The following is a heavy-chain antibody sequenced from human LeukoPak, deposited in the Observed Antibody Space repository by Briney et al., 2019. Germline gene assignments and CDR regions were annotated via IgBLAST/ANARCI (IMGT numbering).Heavy chain of an antibody. J-gene: IGHJ5*02. CDR1: GSPFTSYG. Sequence: ASVKVSCKASGSPFTSYGISWVRQAPGQGLEWMGWFSAYNGNTNYAQKLQGRVTMTTDTSTSTAYMELRSLRSDDTAVYYCARDPPRGPPQYSSSSRGWFDPWGQGTLVTVSS. CDR2: FSAYNGNT. V-gene: IGHV1-18*01. D-gene: IGHD6-6*01. CDR3: ARDPPRGPPQYSSSSRGWFDP.